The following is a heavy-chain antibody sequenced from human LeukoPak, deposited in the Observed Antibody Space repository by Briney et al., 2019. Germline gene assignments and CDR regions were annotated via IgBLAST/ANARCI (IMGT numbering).Heavy chain of an antibody. J-gene: IGHJ4*02. CDR3: ARALTTLTYEGY. CDR1: GFTFSSYS. CDR2: ISGSNSYI. V-gene: IGHV3-21*01. D-gene: IGHD1-1*01. Sequence: GGSLRLSCAASGFTFSSYSMNWIRQAPGRGLEWVSSISGSNSYIFYADSVKGRFTVSRDNAKDSLYLQMNSLRAEDTAVYYCARALTTLTYEGYWGQGTLVTVSS.